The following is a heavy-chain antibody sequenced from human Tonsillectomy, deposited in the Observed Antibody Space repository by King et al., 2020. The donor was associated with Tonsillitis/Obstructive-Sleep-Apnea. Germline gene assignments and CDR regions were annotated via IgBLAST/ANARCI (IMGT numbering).Heavy chain of an antibody. D-gene: IGHD3-10*01. CDR3: ARDRITVVRGTQYYGMDV. CDR1: GFTFSNYE. Sequence: VQLVESGGGLAQPGTSLRLSCAASGFTFSNYEMNWVRQAPGKGLEWVSYISSYGSTKYYADSVKGRFTISRDNTKNSLYLQMNSLRAEDTAVYYCARDRITVVRGTQYYGMDVWGQGTTVTVSS. V-gene: IGHV3-48*03. CDR2: ISSYGSTK. J-gene: IGHJ6*02.